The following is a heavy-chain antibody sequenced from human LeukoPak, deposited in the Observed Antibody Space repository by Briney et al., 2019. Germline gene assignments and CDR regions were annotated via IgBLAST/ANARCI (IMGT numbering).Heavy chain of an antibody. CDR1: GGSISSGGYS. CDR2: IYHSGST. J-gene: IGHJ6*03. CDR3: ARGIVVPAAIAEGYYYYMDV. D-gene: IGHD2-2*01. Sequence: SQTLSLTCTVSGGSISSGGYSWSWIRQPPGKGLEGRGYIYHSGSTYYNPSLKNRVTISVDTSKNQFSLKLSSVTAADTAVYYCARGIVVPAAIAEGYYYYMDVWGKGTTVTVSS. V-gene: IGHV4-30-2*01.